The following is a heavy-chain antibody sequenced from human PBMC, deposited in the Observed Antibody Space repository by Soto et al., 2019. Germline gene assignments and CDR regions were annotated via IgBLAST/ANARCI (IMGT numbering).Heavy chain of an antibody. CDR2: QTGST. Sequence: QVQLQESGPGLVKPSETLSLTCTVSGDFVTSGSYHWTWIRQSPGRGLEWIGQTGSTNYNPSLKNXXIISVEASKSQYPPRLNPVTAADTAVYYCAVLIPGAGGDGFWGRGTLVTVSS. CDR1: GDFVTSGSYH. V-gene: IGHV4-61*01. CDR3: AVLIPGAGGDGF. J-gene: IGHJ4*02. D-gene: IGHD6-19*01.